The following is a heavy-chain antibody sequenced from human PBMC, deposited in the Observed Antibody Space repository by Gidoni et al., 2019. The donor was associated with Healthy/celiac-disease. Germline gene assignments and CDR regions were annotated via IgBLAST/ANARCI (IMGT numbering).Heavy chain of an antibody. CDR1: GGSISSGGYS. CDR3: ARGGGYCSGGSCGYYYYGMDV. J-gene: IGHJ6*02. D-gene: IGHD2-15*01. CDR2: IYHSGST. Sequence: QLQLQESGSGLVTPSQTLSLTCAVSGGSISSGGYSWRWIRQPPGKGLEWIGYIYHSGSTYYNPSLKSRVTISVDRSKNQFSLKLSSVTAADTAVYYCARGGGYCSGGSCGYYYYGMDVWGQGTTVTVSS. V-gene: IGHV4-30-2*01.